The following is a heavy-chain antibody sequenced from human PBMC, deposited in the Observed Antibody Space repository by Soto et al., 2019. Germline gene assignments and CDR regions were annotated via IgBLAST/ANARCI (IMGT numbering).Heavy chain of an antibody. D-gene: IGHD6-19*01. V-gene: IGHV3-53*01. CDR2: IYSGGST. CDR1: GFTVSSNY. Sequence: GGSLRLSCAASGFTVSSNYMSWVRQAPGKGLEWVSVIYSGGSTYYADSVKGRFTISRDNSKNTLYLQMNSLRAEDTAVYYCARMGSGTYYFDYWGQGTLVTVSS. CDR3: ARMGSGTYYFDY. J-gene: IGHJ4*02.